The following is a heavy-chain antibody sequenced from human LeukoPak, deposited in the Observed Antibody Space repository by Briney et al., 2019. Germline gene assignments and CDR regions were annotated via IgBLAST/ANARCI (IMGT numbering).Heavy chain of an antibody. CDR2: ISYDGSNK. J-gene: IGHJ4*02. Sequence: GGSLRLSCAASGFTFDDYAMHWVRQAPGKGLEWVAVISYDGSNKYYADSVKGRFTISRDNSKNTLYLQMNSLRAEDTAVYYCAKDSSILSIAAAGTDDYWGQGTLVTVSS. CDR3: AKDSSILSIAAAGTDDY. CDR1: GFTFDDYA. D-gene: IGHD6-13*01. V-gene: IGHV3-30-3*02.